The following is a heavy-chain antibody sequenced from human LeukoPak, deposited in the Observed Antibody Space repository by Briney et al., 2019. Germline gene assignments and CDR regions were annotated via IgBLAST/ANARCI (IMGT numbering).Heavy chain of an antibody. CDR2: INPISGGT. CDR3: ARGPLRVATITLYFDY. Sequence: ASVKVSCKASGYTFTGYYMHWVRQAPGQGLEWMGWINPISGGTNYAQKFQGRVTMTRDTSISTAYMELSRLRSDDTAVYYCARGPLRVATITLYFDYWGQGTLVTVSS. CDR1: GYTFTGYY. J-gene: IGHJ4*02. D-gene: IGHD5-12*01. V-gene: IGHV1-2*02.